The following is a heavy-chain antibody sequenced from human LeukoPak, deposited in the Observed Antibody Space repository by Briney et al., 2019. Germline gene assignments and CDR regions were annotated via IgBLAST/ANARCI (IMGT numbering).Heavy chain of an antibody. CDR1: GGSFSDYY. CDR3: ARHRISNSGYDTFDY. CDR2: INHSGST. J-gene: IGHJ4*02. V-gene: IGHV4-34*01. Sequence: PSETLSLTCAVYGGSFSDYYWGWIRQPPGKGLEWIGEINHSGSTNYNPSLKSRVTISVDTSKNQFSLKLSSVTAADTAVYYCARHRISNSGYDTFDYWGQGTLVTVSS. D-gene: IGHD5-12*01.